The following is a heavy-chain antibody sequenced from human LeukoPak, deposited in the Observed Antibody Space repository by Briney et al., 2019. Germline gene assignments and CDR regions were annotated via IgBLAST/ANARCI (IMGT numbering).Heavy chain of an antibody. CDR3: ARHVAFDI. Sequence: SETLSLTCAVYGGSFSGYYWSWIRQPPGKGLEWIGEIIHSGSTNYNPSLKSRVTISVDTSKNQFSLKLSSVTAADTAVYYCARHVAFDIWGQGTMVTVSS. J-gene: IGHJ3*02. CDR1: GGSFSGYY. CDR2: IIHSGST. V-gene: IGHV4-34*12.